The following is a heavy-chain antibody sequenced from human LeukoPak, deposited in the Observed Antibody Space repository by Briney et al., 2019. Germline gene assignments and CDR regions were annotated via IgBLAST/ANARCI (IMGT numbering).Heavy chain of an antibody. V-gene: IGHV4-4*07. CDR1: GGSISSYY. J-gene: IGHJ2*01. CDR3: ARRIGYSSGWPHWYFDL. Sequence: PSETLSLTCTVSGGSISSYYWSWIRQPAGKGLEWIGRIYTSGSTNYNPSLKSRVTISVDKSKNQFSLKLSSVTAADTAVYYCARRIGYSSGWPHWYFDLWGRGTLVTVSS. CDR2: IYTSGST. D-gene: IGHD6-19*01.